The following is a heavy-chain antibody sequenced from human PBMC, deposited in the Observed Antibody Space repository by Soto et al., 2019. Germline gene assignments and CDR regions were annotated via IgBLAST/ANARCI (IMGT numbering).Heavy chain of an antibody. CDR3: ARGSVLRFLEWFSKGGAYLDY. CDR1: GGSFSGYY. CDR2: INHSGST. V-gene: IGHV4-34*01. J-gene: IGHJ4*02. D-gene: IGHD3-3*01. Sequence: SETLSLTCAVYGGSFSGYYWSWIRQPPGKGLEWIGEINHSGSTNYNPSLKSRVTISVDTSKNQFSLKLSSATAADTAVYYCARGSVLRFLEWFSKGGAYLDYWGQGTLVTVSS.